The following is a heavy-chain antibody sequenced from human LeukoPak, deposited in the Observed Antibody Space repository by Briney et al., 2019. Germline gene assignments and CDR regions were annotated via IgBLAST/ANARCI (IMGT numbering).Heavy chain of an antibody. CDR2: VNYSGSV. V-gene: IGHV4-59*08. CDR3: ARLGGSGSYSPTRTYYYYYGMDV. CDR1: GGSIGSYY. Sequence: SETLSLTCTVSGGSIGSYYWSWIRQPPGKGLEWIGYVNYSGSVNYNPSLNSRVSISVDTSKNQFSLKLSSVTAADTAVYYCARLGGSGSYSPTRTYYYYYGMDVWGQGTTVTVSS. D-gene: IGHD3-10*01. J-gene: IGHJ6*02.